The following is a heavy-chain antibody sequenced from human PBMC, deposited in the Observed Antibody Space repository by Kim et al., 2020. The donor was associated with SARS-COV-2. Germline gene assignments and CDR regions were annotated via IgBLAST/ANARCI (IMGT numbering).Heavy chain of an antibody. CDR1: GYTFTGYY. CDR3: ASSLGGDYYFDY. CDR2: INPNSGGT. V-gene: IGHV1-2*06. Sequence: ASVKVSCKASGYTFTGYYMHWVRQAPGQGLEWMGRINPNSGGTNYAQKFQGRVTMTRDTSISTAYMELSRLRSDDTAVYYCASSLGGDYYFDYWGQGTLVTVSS. D-gene: IGHD2-21*02. J-gene: IGHJ4*02.